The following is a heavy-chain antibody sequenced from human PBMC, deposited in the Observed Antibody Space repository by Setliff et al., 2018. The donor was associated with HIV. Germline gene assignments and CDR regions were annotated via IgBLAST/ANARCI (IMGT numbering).Heavy chain of an antibody. CDR3: AKDSDFGGTTNWFDP. CDR1: GYSFTGYW. CDR2: INPHSGVT. Sequence: KASGYSFTGYWMHWVRQAPGQGLEWMGRINPHSGVTNYAQKFQGRVTMTRDTSIATAYMDLSRLTSDDTAVYYCAKDSDFGGTTNWFDPWGQGTLVTVSS. V-gene: IGHV1-2*06. J-gene: IGHJ5*02. D-gene: IGHD3-10*01.